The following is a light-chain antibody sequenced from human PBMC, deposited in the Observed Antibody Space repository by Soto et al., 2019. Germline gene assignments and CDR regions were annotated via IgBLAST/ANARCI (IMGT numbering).Light chain of an antibody. CDR1: QSVSNNY. CDR3: QQYGSSPRS. V-gene: IGKV3-20*01. J-gene: IGKJ1*01. Sequence: EIVLTQSPGTLSLSPGERATLSCRASQSVSNNYLAWYQQKPGQAPRLLIYGASGRPTGIPDRFSGSGSGTVFILTVSRLEPEDFVVYYCQQYGSSPRSFGQGTKVEIK. CDR2: GAS.